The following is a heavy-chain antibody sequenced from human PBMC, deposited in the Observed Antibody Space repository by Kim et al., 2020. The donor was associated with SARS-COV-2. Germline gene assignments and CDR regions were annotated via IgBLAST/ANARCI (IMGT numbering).Heavy chain of an antibody. CDR1: GFTFTYYA. CDR3: ARGSGRPDYGDYYFDY. V-gene: IGHV3-23*01. J-gene: IGHJ4*02. Sequence: GGSLRLSCAASGFTFTYYAMRWVRQAPGKGLEWVSGISGSGGSTYNADSVKGRFTISRDNSKNTLYLQMNSLRAEDTAVYYCARGSGRPDYGDYYFDYWGQGTLVTVSS. CDR2: ISGSGGST. D-gene: IGHD4-17*01.